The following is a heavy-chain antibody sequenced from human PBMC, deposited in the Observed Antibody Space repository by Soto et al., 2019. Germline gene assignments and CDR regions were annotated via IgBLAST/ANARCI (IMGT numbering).Heavy chain of an antibody. CDR3: ARLACSGGSCPDY. J-gene: IGHJ4*02. D-gene: IGHD2-15*01. V-gene: IGHV1-46*03. Sequence: ASVKVSCKASGYTFTTYAMHWVRQAPGQGLEWMGIINPSGGSTSYARKFQGRVTMTRDTSTSTVYMELSSLRSEDTAVYYCARLACSGGSCPDYWGQGTLVTVSS. CDR1: GYTFTTYA. CDR2: INPSGGST.